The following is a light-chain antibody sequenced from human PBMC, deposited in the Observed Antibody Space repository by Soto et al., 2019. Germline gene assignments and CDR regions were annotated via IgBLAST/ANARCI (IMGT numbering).Light chain of an antibody. J-gene: IGKJ1*01. CDR1: QTISSW. CDR3: QHYNSYSEA. V-gene: IGKV1-5*03. Sequence: DIQMTQSPSTLSGSVGDRVTITCRASQTISSWLAWYQQKPGKAPKLLNYKASTLKSGVPSRFSGSGSGTEFTLTISSLQPDDFATYYCQHYNSYSEAFGQGTK. CDR2: KAS.